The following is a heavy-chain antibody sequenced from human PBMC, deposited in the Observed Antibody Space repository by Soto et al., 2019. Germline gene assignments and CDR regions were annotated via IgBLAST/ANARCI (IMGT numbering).Heavy chain of an antibody. V-gene: IGHV4-59*01. CDR3: ASGGNWFDP. D-gene: IGHD3-16*01. CDR2: MYYNGNI. CDR1: GXSISNYY. Sequence: LSLTFNVSGXSISNYYWTWVRQSPEKGLERIGYMYYNGNINYNPSLKSRVTISIDTSKNQFSLTLKSVTAADTAVYYCASGGNWFDPWGQGVLVTVSS. J-gene: IGHJ5*02.